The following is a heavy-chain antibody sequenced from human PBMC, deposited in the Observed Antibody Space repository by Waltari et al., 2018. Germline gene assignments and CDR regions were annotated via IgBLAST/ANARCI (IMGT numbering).Heavy chain of an antibody. CDR2: IIPIFGTP. Sequence: AEVRKPGSSVKVSCEASGGSFGTYAITWVRQAPGQGLEWMAGIIPIFGTPNYAQKFQGRVNVAADELTNTAYMELSGLRSDDTAIYYCAKRIVGGPFDVWGQGTMVTVSS. D-gene: IGHD1-26*01. CDR3: AKRIVGGPFDV. J-gene: IGHJ3*01. V-gene: IGHV1-69*01. CDR1: GGSFGTYA.